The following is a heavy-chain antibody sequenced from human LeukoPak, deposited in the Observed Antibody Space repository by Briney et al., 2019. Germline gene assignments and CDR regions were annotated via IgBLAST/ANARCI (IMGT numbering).Heavy chain of an antibody. J-gene: IGHJ5*02. Sequence: SSETLSLTCAVYGGSFSGYYWSWIRQPPGKGLEWIGEINHSGSTNYNPSLKSRVTISVDTSKNQFSLKLSSVTAADTAVYYCARACGYKLWLGEFSGWFDPWGQGTLVTVSS. V-gene: IGHV4-34*01. D-gene: IGHD3-10*01. CDR1: GGSFSGYY. CDR3: ARACGYKLWLGEFSGWFDP. CDR2: INHSGST.